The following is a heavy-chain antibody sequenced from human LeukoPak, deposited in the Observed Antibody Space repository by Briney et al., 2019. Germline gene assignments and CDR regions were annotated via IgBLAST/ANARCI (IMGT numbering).Heavy chain of an antibody. CDR1: GFTFSSYS. Sequence: GGSLRLSCAASGFTFSSYSMNWVRQAPGKGLEWVSSISSSSSYIYYADSVKGRFTISRDNAKNSLYLQMNSLRAEDTAIYYCARDLDTYSAFDYWGQGTLVTVSS. CDR2: ISSSSSYI. J-gene: IGHJ4*02. V-gene: IGHV3-21*01. D-gene: IGHD5-18*01. CDR3: ARDLDTYSAFDY.